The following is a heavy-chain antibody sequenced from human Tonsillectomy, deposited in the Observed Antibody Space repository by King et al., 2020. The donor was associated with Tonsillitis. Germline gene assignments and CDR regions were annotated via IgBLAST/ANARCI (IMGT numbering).Heavy chain of an antibody. J-gene: IGHJ4*02. D-gene: IGHD1-26*01. Sequence: VQLVESGGGVVQPGRSLRLSCAASGFIFSGHAMHWVRQTPGKGLEWVAAISFDGNKEYYGDSVRGRFTISRDTSENTLDLQMNSLTAEDTAAYYCAGDNYAYSGSFHGYWGQGTLVTVSS. CDR3: AGDNYAYSGSFHGY. CDR2: ISFDGNKE. V-gene: IGHV3-30*01. CDR1: GFIFSGHA.